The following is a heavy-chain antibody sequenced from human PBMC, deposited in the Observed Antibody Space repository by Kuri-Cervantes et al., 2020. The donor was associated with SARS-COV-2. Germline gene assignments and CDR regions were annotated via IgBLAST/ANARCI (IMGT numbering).Heavy chain of an antibody. V-gene: IGHV4-61*02. CDR2: IYTSGST. J-gene: IGHJ3*02. CDR1: GGSINSGSYY. D-gene: IGHD3-10*01. CDR3: ARARMVRGVNGAFDI. Sequence: LRLSCTVSGGSINSGSYYWSWIRQPAGKGLEWIGRIYTSGSTNYNPSLKSRVTISVDTSKNQFSLKLSSVTAADTAVYYCARARMVRGVNGAFDIWGQGTMVTVSS.